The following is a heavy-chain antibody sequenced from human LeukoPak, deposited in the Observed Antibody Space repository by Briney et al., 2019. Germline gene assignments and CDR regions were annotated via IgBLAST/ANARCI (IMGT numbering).Heavy chain of an antibody. CDR3: ARSGYYDFWSGYLGAFDI. CDR1: GGSISSYY. V-gene: IGHV4-4*07. J-gene: IGHJ3*02. D-gene: IGHD3-3*01. CDR2: IYTSGST. Sequence: SETLSLTCTVSGGSISSYYWSWIRQPAGKGLEWIGRIYTSGSTNYNPSLKSRVTMSVDTSKNQFSLKLSSVTAADTAVYYCARSGYYDFWSGYLGAFDIWGQGTMVTVSS.